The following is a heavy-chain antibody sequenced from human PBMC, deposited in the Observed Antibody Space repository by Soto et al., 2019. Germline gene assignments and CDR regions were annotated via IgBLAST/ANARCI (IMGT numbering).Heavy chain of an antibody. D-gene: IGHD3-10*01. CDR2: ISGSGRKT. CDR3: AKDVSVAPVLIAVGRPPMDV. Sequence: EVQLLESGGGLVQPGGFLRLSCAASGFTFSSHAMNWVRQAPGKGLEWVSGISGSGRKTYYADSVKGRFTIFRDTSKNTVYLQMNSLRAEDTALYFCAKDVSVAPVLIAVGRPPMDVWGQGTTVIVSS. CDR1: GFTFSSHA. J-gene: IGHJ6*02. V-gene: IGHV3-23*01.